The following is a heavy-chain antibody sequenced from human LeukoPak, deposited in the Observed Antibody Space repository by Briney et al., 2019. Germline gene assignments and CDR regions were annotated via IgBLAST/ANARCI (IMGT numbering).Heavy chain of an antibody. CDR2: IKQDGSEK. Sequence: GGSLRLSCAASGFTFSSYSVNWVRQAPGKGLEWVANIKQDGSEKYCVDSVKGRFTISRDNAKNSLYLQMNSLRAEDTAVSYCARDIYGVSGNLHWFDPWGQGTLVTVSS. V-gene: IGHV3-7*01. CDR3: ARDIYGVSGNLHWFDP. D-gene: IGHD3-10*01. CDR1: GFTFSSYS. J-gene: IGHJ5*02.